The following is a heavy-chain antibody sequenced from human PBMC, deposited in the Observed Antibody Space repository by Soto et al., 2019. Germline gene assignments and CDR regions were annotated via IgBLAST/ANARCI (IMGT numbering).Heavy chain of an antibody. Sequence: QVQLVQSGAEVKKPGASVKVSCKASGDIFTNFDFNWVRQATGQGLEWVGWMRANSGYTGQAQKFQGRVTMTRDTSMSTAYMELSSLRADVTAVYYCARYINGQGSKAWGQGTLVIVSS. V-gene: IGHV1-8*01. CDR3: ARYINGQGSKA. CDR1: GDIFTNFD. D-gene: IGHD5-18*01. J-gene: IGHJ5*02. CDR2: MRANSGYT.